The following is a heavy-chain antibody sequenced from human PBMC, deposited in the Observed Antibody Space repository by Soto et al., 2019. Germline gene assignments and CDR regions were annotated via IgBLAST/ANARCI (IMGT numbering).Heavy chain of an antibody. Sequence: QVQLVQSGAEVKKPGASVKVSCKASGYTFTSYYMHWVRQAPGQGLEWMGIINPSGGRTSYAQKFQSRVAMTRDTATSTVYMELSSLRSEDTAVYYCALLWFGELAADYWGQGTLVTVSS. CDR3: ALLWFGELAADY. CDR2: INPSGGRT. CDR1: GYTFTSYY. D-gene: IGHD3-10*01. V-gene: IGHV1-46*01. J-gene: IGHJ4*02.